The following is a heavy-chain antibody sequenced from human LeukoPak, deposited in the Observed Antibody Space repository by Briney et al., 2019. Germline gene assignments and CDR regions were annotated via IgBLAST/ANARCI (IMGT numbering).Heavy chain of an antibody. V-gene: IGHV1-18*01. D-gene: IGHD2-2*01. CDR3: ATSSVVVPAAGWFDP. Sequence: ASVKVSCRASGYTFTTYHISWVRQAPGQGLEWMGWISAYNGNTNYAQKLQGRVTMTTDTSTSTAYMELRSLRSDDTAVYYCATSSVVVPAAGWFDPWGQGTLVTVSS. J-gene: IGHJ5*02. CDR2: ISAYNGNT. CDR1: GYTFTTYH.